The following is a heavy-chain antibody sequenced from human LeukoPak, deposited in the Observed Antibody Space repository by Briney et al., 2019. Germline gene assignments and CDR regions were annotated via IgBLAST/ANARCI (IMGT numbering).Heavy chain of an antibody. CDR3: ARLTSGDAFDI. Sequence: PSETLSLTCTVSGGSISSYYWSWIRQPPGKGLEWIGNIYTSGSTNYNPSLKSRVTISVDTSKNQFSLKLSSVTAADTAVYYCARLTSGDAFDIWGQGTMVTVSS. J-gene: IGHJ3*02. CDR1: GGSISSYY. CDR2: IYTSGST. D-gene: IGHD1-1*01. V-gene: IGHV4-4*09.